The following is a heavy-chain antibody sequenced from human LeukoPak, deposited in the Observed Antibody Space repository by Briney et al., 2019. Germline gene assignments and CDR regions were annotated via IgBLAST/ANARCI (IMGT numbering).Heavy chain of an antibody. D-gene: IGHD2-2*01. CDR1: GYTFTSYG. Sequence: ASVKVSCKASGYTFTSYGISWVRQAPGQGLEWMGWISAYNGNTNYAQKLQGRVTMTTDTSTSTAYMELRSLRSDDTAVYYCARDPDFSGPAATSLSNYWGQGTLVTVSS. CDR2: ISAYNGNT. CDR3: ARDPDFSGPAATSLSNY. V-gene: IGHV1-18*01. J-gene: IGHJ4*02.